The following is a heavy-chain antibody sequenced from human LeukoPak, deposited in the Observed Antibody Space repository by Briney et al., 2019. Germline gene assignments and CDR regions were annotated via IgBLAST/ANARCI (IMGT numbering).Heavy chain of an antibody. J-gene: IGHJ5*02. D-gene: IGHD3-3*01. CDR1: GGTFSSYA. CDR2: IIPIFGTA. V-gene: IGHV1-69*13. Sequence: ASVKVSCKASGGTFSSYAISWVRQAPGQGLEWMGGIIPIFGTANYAQKFQGRVTITADESTSTAYMELSSLRSEDTAVYYCARAGRKLRFLEWLWASSWFDPWGQGTLVTVSS. CDR3: ARAGRKLRFLEWLWASSWFDP.